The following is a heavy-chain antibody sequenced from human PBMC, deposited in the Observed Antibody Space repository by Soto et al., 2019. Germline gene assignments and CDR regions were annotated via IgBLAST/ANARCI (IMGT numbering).Heavy chain of an antibody. CDR3: AKAPGGLSGMDV. D-gene: IGHD3-16*01. V-gene: IGHV3-30*18. Sequence: GGSLRLSCAASGFTFSSYGMHWVRQAPGKGLEWVAVISYDGSNKYYADSVKGRFTISRDNSKNTLYLQMNSLRAEDTAAYYCAKAPGGLSGMDVWGQGTTVTVSS. CDR1: GFTFSSYG. J-gene: IGHJ6*02. CDR2: ISYDGSNK.